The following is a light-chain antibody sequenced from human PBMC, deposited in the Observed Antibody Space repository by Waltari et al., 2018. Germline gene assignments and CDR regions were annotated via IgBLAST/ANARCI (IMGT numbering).Light chain of an antibody. V-gene: IGKV1-33*01. CDR3: QQYDNPLFT. CDR2: DAS. J-gene: IGKJ3*01. CDR1: QDITKY. Sequence: DIQMTQSPSSLSASVGDRVTITCQASQDITKYLNWYQHKPGKAPKLLIYDASTLEVGVPSRFSGSGSGTDFTFSISSLQPEDFATYYCQQYDNPLFTFGPGTKADIK.